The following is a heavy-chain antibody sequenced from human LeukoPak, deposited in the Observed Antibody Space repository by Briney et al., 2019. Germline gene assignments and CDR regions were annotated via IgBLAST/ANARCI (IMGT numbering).Heavy chain of an antibody. J-gene: IGHJ4*02. V-gene: IGHV4-59*08. Sequence: SETLSLTCTVSGDSISGYYCSWIRQPPGKGLEWIGYIYYSGSTNYNASLKSRVIISVDTSKNQFSLKLSSVTAADTAVYYCARHPSYGDSNFFDYWGQGTLVTVSS. CDR1: GDSISGYY. D-gene: IGHD4-17*01. CDR2: IYYSGST. CDR3: ARHPSYGDSNFFDY.